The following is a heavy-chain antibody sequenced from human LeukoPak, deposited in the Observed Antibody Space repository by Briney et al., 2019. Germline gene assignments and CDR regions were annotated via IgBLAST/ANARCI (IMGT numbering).Heavy chain of an antibody. V-gene: IGHV3-21*01. CDR1: GFTFSSYS. CDR3: ARMRPYYFDY. Sequence: PGGSLRLSCAAPGFTFSSYSIVWVRQAPGKGLEWVSSISSSSSHIYYADSVRGRFTISRDNAKNSLYLRMNSLRAEDMSVYYCARMRPYYFDYWGQGTLVTVSS. CDR2: ISSSSSHI. J-gene: IGHJ4*02.